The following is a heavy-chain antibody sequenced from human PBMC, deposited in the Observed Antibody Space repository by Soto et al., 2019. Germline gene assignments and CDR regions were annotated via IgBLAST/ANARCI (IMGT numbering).Heavy chain of an antibody. V-gene: IGHV3-23*01. J-gene: IGHJ4*02. CDR3: ATDEFPGYGGNSGTASFDY. D-gene: IGHD4-17*01. Sequence: GGSLRLSCAASGFTFSSYAMSWVRQAPGKGLEWVSAISGSGGSTYYADSVKGRFTISRDNSKNTLYLQMNSLKAEDTAVYYCATDEFPGYGGNSGTASFDYWGQGTLVTVSS. CDR2: ISGSGGST. CDR1: GFTFSSYA.